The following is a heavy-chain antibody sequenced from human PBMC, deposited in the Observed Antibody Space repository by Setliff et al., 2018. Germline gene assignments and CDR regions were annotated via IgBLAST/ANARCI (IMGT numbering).Heavy chain of an antibody. CDR1: GGSFTNYY. CDR3: ARGRMRGSCSGPGCTYDPFDI. CDR2: MYHSGST. J-gene: IGHJ3*02. V-gene: IGHV4-39*07. Sequence: PSETLSLTCTVYGGSFTNYYWGWIRQPPGKGLEWIGSMYHSGSTYYSPSLESRVTISVDMSKNHLSLKLSSVTAADTAVYYCARGRMRGSCSGPGCTYDPFDIWGQGTPVTVSS. D-gene: IGHD2-15*01.